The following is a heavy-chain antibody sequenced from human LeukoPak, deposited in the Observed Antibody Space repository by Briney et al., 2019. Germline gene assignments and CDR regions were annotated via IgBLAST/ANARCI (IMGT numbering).Heavy chain of an antibody. J-gene: IGHJ4*02. Sequence: ASVKVSCRVSGYTLTELSMHWVRQAPGKGLEWMGGFDPEDGETIYAQKFRGRVTMTEDTSTDTAYMELSSLTSEDTAVYHCATSFRYTGYGYFFDFWGQGTLVTVSS. CDR2: FDPEDGET. D-gene: IGHD5-12*01. CDR1: GYTLTELS. CDR3: ATSFRYTGYGYFFDF. V-gene: IGHV1-24*01.